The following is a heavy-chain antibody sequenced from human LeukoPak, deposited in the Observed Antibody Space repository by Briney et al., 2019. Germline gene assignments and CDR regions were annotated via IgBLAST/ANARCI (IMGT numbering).Heavy chain of an antibody. D-gene: IGHD1-26*01. CDR1: GYTFTSYG. J-gene: IGHJ6*03. CDR2: ISAYNGNT. Sequence: ASVKVSCKASGYTFTSYGISWVRQAPGQGLEWMGWISAYNGNTNYAQKLQGRVTMTTDTSTSTAYMELRSLRSDDTAVYYCASLRRDNSGSYYPLDYYYMDVWGKGTTVTVSS. V-gene: IGHV1-18*01. CDR3: ASLRRDNSGSYYPLDYYYMDV.